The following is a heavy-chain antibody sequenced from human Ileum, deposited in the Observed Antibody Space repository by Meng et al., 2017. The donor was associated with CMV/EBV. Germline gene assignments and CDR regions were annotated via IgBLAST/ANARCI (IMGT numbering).Heavy chain of an antibody. CDR1: GFSFSTYS. Sequence: GESLKISCVASGFSFSTYSMNWVRQAPGKGLEWVSYISSSSSTIYYADSVKGRFTISRDNAKNSLYLQMNSLRAEDTAVYYCARDRFPYYYDSSGYYLPGYWGQGTLVTVSS. D-gene: IGHD3-22*01. J-gene: IGHJ4*02. CDR3: ARDRFPYYYDSSGYYLPGY. CDR2: ISSSSSTI. V-gene: IGHV3-48*04.